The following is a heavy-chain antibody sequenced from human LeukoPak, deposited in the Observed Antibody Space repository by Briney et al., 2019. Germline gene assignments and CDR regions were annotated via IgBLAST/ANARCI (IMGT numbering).Heavy chain of an antibody. Sequence: TLSLTCTVSGGSISSGSYYWSWIRQPAGKGLERIGRIYTSGSTNYNPSLKSRVTISVDTSKNQFSLKLSSVTAADTAVYYCAREGTTGGDYFLDYWGQGTLVTVSS. CDR2: IYTSGST. J-gene: IGHJ4*02. V-gene: IGHV4-61*02. CDR3: AREGTTGGDYFLDY. D-gene: IGHD4-17*01. CDR1: GGSISSGSYY.